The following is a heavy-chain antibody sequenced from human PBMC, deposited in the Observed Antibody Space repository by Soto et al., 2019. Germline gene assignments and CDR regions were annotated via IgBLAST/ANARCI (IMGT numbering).Heavy chain of an antibody. CDR1: GFTFSTND. V-gene: IGHV1-8*01. J-gene: IGHJ5*02. CDR3: AREVVDGSSLWLDP. D-gene: IGHD3-10*01. Sequence: QVQLVQSGAEVKKPGASVKVSCKASGFTFSTNDINWVRQAPGQGLQWMGWMNANVDATDSPQEFKGRVTMTWNASISTAYMELSNLKSDDTAGYYCAREVVDGSSLWLDPWGQGTLVTVSS. CDR2: MNANVDAT.